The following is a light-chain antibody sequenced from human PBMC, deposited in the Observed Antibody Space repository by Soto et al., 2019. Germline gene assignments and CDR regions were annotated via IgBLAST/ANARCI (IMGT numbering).Light chain of an antibody. CDR2: KVS. V-gene: IGKV2-30*01. CDR1: HSLMYSDGISY. CDR3: MQGTHWPPWT. J-gene: IGKJ2*02. Sequence: DVVMTQSPLSLPVTLGQPASISCRSSHSLMYSDGISYLSWFQQRPGQSPRRLIYKVSNRDSWVPDRFSGSGSGTDFTLKISRVEAVDVGVYYCMQGTHWPPWTLGQGTKLEIK.